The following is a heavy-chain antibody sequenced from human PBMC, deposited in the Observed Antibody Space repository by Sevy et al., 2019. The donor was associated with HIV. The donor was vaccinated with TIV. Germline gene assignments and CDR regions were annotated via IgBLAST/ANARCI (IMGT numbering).Heavy chain of an antibody. Sequence: GGSLRLSCAASGFTFNFHGMHWVRQAPGKGLERAAFIWHDGSNQNMADSVKGRFTISRDNSKNTLFLQMNSLTVEDTAVYYCARETDNSARWLDPWGQGTLVTVSS. CDR1: GFTFNFHG. J-gene: IGHJ5*02. D-gene: IGHD4-4*01. V-gene: IGHV3-30*02. CDR3: ARETDNSARWLDP. CDR2: IWHDGSNQ.